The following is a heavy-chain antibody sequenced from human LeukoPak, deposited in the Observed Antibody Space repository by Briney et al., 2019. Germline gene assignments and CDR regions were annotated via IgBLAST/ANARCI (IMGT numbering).Heavy chain of an antibody. CDR2: IYYSGST. Sequence: SETLSLTCTVSGGSITDYYWGWIRQPPGKGLEWIGYIYYSGSTNYNPSLRSRVTISVDTPKNQFSLKVSSVTAADTAVYYCARLASKGSGTYDPWETVIDYWGQGTLVTVSS. CDR3: ARLASKGSGTYDPWETVIDY. D-gene: IGHD3-10*01. CDR1: GGSITDYY. J-gene: IGHJ4*02. V-gene: IGHV4-59*08.